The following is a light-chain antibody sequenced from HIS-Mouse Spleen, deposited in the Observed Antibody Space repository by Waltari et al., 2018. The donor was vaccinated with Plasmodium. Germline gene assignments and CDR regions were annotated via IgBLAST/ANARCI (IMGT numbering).Light chain of an antibody. V-gene: IGLV3-25*03. Sequence: SYELTQPPSASVSPGQTARTPCSGDALPQPYAYWYQQKPGQAPVLVIYKDSERPSGIPERFSGSSSGTTVTLTISGVQAEDEADYYCQSADSSGTYQVFGGGTKLTVL. J-gene: IGLJ2*01. CDR1: ALPQPY. CDR2: KDS. CDR3: QSADSSGTYQV.